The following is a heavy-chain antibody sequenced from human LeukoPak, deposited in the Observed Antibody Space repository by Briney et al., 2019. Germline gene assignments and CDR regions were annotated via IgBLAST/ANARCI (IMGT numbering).Heavy chain of an antibody. CDR1: GYTFTGYY. V-gene: IGHV1-2*02. CDR2: INPNSGGT. CDR3: ARDSGYCSSTSCSDKFDP. Sequence: GASVKVSYKASGYTFTGYYMHWVRQAPGQGLEWMGWINPNSGGTNYAQKFQGRVTMTRDTSISTAYMELSRLRSDDTAVYYCARDSGYCSSTSCSDKFDPWGQGTLVTVSS. J-gene: IGHJ5*02. D-gene: IGHD2-2*03.